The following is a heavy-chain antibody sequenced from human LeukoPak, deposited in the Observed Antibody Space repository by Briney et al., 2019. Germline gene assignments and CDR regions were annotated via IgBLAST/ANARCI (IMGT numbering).Heavy chain of an antibody. CDR2: IIPILGIA. V-gene: IGHV1-69*04. CDR3: ARPLNVATISDAFDI. D-gene: IGHD5-12*01. Sequence: SVKVSCKASGGTFSSYAISWVRQAPGQGLEWMGRIIPILGIANYAQKFQCRVTITADKSTSTAYMELSSLRSEDTAVYYCARPLNVATISDAFDIWGQGTMVTVSS. J-gene: IGHJ3*02. CDR1: GGTFSSYA.